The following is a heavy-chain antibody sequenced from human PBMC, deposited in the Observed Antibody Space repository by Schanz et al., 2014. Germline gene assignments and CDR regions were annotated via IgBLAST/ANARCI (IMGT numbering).Heavy chain of an antibody. J-gene: IGHJ6*03. V-gene: IGHV3-33*08. Sequence: VQLLESGGGFVQPGGSLRLSCVASGFTVSSNYMSWVRQAPGKGPEWVALVWSDGNTKYYVDSVKGRFTISRDNSMNTLHLQMDGLRVEDTAVYYCARDAVALVPEYFMDVWGKGTPVTVSS. CDR2: VWSDGNTK. D-gene: IGHD2-15*01. CDR3: ARDAVALVPEYFMDV. CDR1: GFTVSSNY.